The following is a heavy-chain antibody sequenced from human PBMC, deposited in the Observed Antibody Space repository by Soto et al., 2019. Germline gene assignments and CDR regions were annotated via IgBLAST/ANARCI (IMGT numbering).Heavy chain of an antibody. CDR1: GGSISSYY. V-gene: IGHV4-59*01. J-gene: IGHJ4*02. CDR2: IYYSGST. CDR3: ARGDSTAPFDY. Sequence: ETLSLTCTVSGGSISSYYWSWIRQPPGKGLEWIGYIYYSGSTNYNPSLKSRVTISVDTSKNQFSLKLSSVTAADTAVYYCARGDSTAPFDYWGQGTLVTVSS. D-gene: IGHD2-21*01.